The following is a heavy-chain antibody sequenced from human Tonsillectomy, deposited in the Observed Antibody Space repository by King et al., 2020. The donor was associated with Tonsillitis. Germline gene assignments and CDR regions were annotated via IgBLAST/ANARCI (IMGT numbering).Heavy chain of an antibody. CDR2: ISASGSST. CDR1: GFTFSSYA. D-gene: IGHD7-27*01. Sequence: VQLVESGGNLVQPGGSLRLSCAASGFTFSSYAMNWVRQAPGKGLEWVSGISASGSSTYYADSVKGRFTISRDNSKSTLYLQMNSLRAEDTAVYYWAKDQLGISYYFDYWGQGTLVTVSS. J-gene: IGHJ4*02. CDR3: AKDQLGISYYFDY. V-gene: IGHV3-23*04.